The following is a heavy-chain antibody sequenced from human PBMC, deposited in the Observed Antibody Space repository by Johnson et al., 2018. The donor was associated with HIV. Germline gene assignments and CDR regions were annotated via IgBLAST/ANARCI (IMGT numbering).Heavy chain of an antibody. V-gene: IGHV3-7*01. CDR2: IKQDGSEK. CDR1: GFTFSSYW. Sequence: EVQLVESGGGLVQPGGSLILSCAASGFTFSSYWMSWVRQAPGKGLEWVANIKQDGSEKYYVDSVKGRFTISRENSKNTLYLQMGSLRVEDMATYYCARARAKVVAGLDAFDIWGQGTMVTVSS. CDR3: ARARAKVVAGLDAFDI. D-gene: IGHD6-19*01. J-gene: IGHJ3*02.